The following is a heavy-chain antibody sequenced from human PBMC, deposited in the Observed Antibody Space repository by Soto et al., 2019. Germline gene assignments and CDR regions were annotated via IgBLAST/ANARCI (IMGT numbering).Heavy chain of an antibody. CDR2: IIPIHGTT. V-gene: IGHV1-69*01. CDR1: GGSLTSYP. CDR3: ARGWGRVS. D-gene: IGHD3-16*01. J-gene: IGHJ4*02. Sequence: QMEQSGAEVRKPGSSVKVSCKPSGGSLTSYPMAWVRQAPGQVFEWMGGIIPIHGTTEYAQKFPGRVTISADASTTRANLELTGLTSEDTAVYYFARGWGRVSWGQGTLAPASS.